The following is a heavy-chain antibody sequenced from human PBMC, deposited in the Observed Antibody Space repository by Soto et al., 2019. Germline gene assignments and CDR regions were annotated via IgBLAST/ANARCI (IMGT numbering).Heavy chain of an antibody. D-gene: IGHD3-9*01. V-gene: IGHV3-30*18. CDR3: AKPIRGSLTDY. Sequence: GGSLRLSCAASGFTFAHYAMHWVRHSPGKGLEWVAFMSHDGNRKLYSDSVKGRFTISRDNSKSTLYLQMNRLRAEDTAVYYCAKPIRGSLTDYWGQGTLVTVSS. CDR1: GFTFAHYA. J-gene: IGHJ4*02. CDR2: MSHDGNRK.